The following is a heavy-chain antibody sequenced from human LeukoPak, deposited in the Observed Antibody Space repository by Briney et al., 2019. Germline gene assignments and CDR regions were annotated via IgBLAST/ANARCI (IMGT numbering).Heavy chain of an antibody. CDR2: INTGSGNT. CDR1: GYTFTSYA. D-gene: IGHD5-12*01. V-gene: IGHV1-3*04. J-gene: IGHJ4*02. Sequence: ASVKVSCKASGYTFTSYAMHWVRQAPGQRLEWMGWINTGSGNTKYSQKFQGRVTITRATSASTAYMELSSLRSEDTAVYYCARVGYSGYDSRPVFNYWGQGTLVTVSS. CDR3: ARVGYSGYDSRPVFNY.